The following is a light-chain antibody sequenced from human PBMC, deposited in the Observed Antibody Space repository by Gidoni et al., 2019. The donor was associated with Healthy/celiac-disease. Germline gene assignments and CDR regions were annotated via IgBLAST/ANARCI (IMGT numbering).Light chain of an antibody. CDR3: QQSYSTPR. V-gene: IGKV1-39*01. CDR1: QSISSY. J-gene: IGKJ4*01. CDR2: AES. Sequence: DIQMTQSPSSLSASVGDRVTITCRASQSISSYLNWYQQKPGKAPKLLIYAESSLQSGVPSRFSGSGSGTDFTLTISSLQPEDFATYYCQQSYSTPRFGGGTKVEIK.